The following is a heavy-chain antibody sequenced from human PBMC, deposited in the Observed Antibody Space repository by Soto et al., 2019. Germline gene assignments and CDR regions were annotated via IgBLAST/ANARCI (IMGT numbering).Heavy chain of an antibody. D-gene: IGHD4-17*01. CDR2: INHSGST. CDR1: GGSFSGYY. Sequence: QVQLQQWGAGLLKPSETLSLTCAVYGGSFSGYYWSWIRQPPGKGLEWIGEINHSGSTNYNPSLKSRVTISVDTSKNQFSLKLSSVTAADTAVYYCARGGGDYPTDYWGQGTLVTVSS. J-gene: IGHJ4*02. CDR3: ARGGGDYPTDY. V-gene: IGHV4-34*01.